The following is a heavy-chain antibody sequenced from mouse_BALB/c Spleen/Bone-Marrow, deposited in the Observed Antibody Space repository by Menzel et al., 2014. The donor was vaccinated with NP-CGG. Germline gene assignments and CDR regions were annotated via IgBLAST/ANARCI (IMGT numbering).Heavy chain of an antibody. J-gene: IGHJ2*01. Sequence: VKLMESGAELARPGASVKLSCKASGYTFTSYWMQWVKQRPGQGLEWIGAIYPGDGDTRYTQKFRGKATLTADKSSNTAYMQLSSLTSEDSAVYYCARRVTTANYWGQGTTLTVSS. CDR1: GYTFTSYW. CDR3: ARRVTTANY. D-gene: IGHD1-2*01. V-gene: IGHV1-87*01. CDR2: IYPGDGDT.